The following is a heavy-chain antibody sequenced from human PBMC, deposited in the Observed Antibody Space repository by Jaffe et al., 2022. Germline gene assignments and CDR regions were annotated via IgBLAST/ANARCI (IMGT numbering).Heavy chain of an antibody. D-gene: IGHD6-13*01. J-gene: IGHJ2*01. V-gene: IGHV1-2*02. CDR1: GYTFTGYY. CDR2: INPNSGGT. CDR3: ARDLFGIAAAGTEWYFDL. Sequence: QVQLVQSGAEVKKPGASVKVSCKASGYTFTGYYMHWVRQAPGQGLEWMGWINPNSGGTNYAQKFQGRVTMTRDTSISTAYMELSRLRSDDTAVYYCARDLFGIAAAGTEWYFDLWGRGTLVTVSS.